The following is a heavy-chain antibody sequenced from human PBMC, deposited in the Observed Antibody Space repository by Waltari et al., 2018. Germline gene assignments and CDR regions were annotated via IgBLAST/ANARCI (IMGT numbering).Heavy chain of an antibody. CDR3: ARSGGYSYGRGDYYYYGMDV. J-gene: IGHJ6*02. V-gene: IGHV4-31*01. CDR1: GGSISSGGYY. CDR2: IYYSGST. D-gene: IGHD5-18*01. Sequence: QVQLQESGPGLVKPSQTLSLTCPVSGGSISSGGYYWTWLRRHPGKGLEWIGYIYYSGSTYYNPALKSLVTISVDTSKNQFSLKLSSVTSADTAVYYCARSGGYSYGRGDYYYYGMDVWGQGTTVTVSS.